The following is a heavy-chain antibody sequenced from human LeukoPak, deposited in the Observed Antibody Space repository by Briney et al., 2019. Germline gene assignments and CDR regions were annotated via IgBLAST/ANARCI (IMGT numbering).Heavy chain of an antibody. Sequence: PGRSLRLSCAASGFTFSSYGMHWVRQAPGKGLEWVAVISYDGSNKYYADSVKGRFTISRDNSKNTLYLQMNSLRAEDTAVYYCAKAQGTMVRGVINIFQYACDIWGQGTMVTVSS. D-gene: IGHD3-10*01. CDR1: GFTFSSYG. J-gene: IGHJ3*02. V-gene: IGHV3-30*18. CDR2: ISYDGSNK. CDR3: AKAQGTMVRGVINIFQYACDI.